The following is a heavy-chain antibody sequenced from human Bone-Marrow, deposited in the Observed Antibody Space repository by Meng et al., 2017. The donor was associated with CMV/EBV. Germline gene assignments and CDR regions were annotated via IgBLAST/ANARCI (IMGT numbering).Heavy chain of an antibody. CDR1: GFTFSSYW. J-gene: IGHJ6*02. Sequence: GESLKISCAASGFTFSSYWMHWVRQAPGKGLEWVANIKQDGSEKYYVDSVKGRFTISRDNAKNSLYLQMNSLRAEDTAVYYCARVWYETSCYTHCYYYGMDVWGQGTTVTVSS. CDR2: IKQDGSEK. D-gene: IGHD2-2*02. CDR3: ARVWYETSCYTHCYYYGMDV. V-gene: IGHV3-7*01.